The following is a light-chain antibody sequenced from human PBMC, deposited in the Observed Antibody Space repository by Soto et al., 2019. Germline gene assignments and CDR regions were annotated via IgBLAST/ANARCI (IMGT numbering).Light chain of an antibody. CDR3: SSYTSISTVV. V-gene: IGLV2-14*01. CDR2: DVS. J-gene: IGLJ2*01. Sequence: QSVLTQPASVSGSPGQSITISCTGTSSDVGGYNYVSWYQQHPGKAPNLMIYDVSNPPSGVSDLFSGSKSANTAPLTISGHPAEDAADYYCSSYTSISTVVFGGGTQLTVL. CDR1: SSDVGGYNY.